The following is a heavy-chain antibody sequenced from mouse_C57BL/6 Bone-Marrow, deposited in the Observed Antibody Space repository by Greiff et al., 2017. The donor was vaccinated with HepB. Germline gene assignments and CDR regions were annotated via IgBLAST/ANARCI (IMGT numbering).Heavy chain of an antibody. CDR1: GYTFTSYW. CDR3: ARYYYGSSPYAMDY. D-gene: IGHD1-1*01. J-gene: IGHJ4*01. V-gene: IGHV1-72*01. Sequence: QVHVKQSGAELVKPGASVKLSCKASGYTFTSYWMHWVKQRPGRGLEWIGRIDPNSGGTKYNEKFKSKATLTVDKPSSTAYMQLSSLTSEDSAVYYCARYYYGSSPYAMDYWGQGTSVTVSS. CDR2: IDPNSGGT.